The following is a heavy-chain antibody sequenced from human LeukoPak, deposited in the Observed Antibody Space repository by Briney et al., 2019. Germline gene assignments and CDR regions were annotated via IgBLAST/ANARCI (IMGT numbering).Heavy chain of an antibody. Sequence: AASVKVSCKGNYYIFSNYGLSWVRQAPTQGLEWMGWISPYNDNKNHAQKFQGRLSMTTDTSTSTAYVELRSLRSDDTAMYYCATMLRGSGTYYNFVSWGQGTLVTVSS. J-gene: IGHJ4*02. D-gene: IGHD3-10*01. V-gene: IGHV1-18*01. CDR1: YYIFSNYG. CDR2: ISPYNDNK. CDR3: ATMLRGSGTYYNFVS.